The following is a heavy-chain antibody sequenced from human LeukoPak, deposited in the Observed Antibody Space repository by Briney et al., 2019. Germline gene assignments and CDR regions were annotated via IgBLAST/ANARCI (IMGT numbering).Heavy chain of an antibody. CDR1: GFTFSSYV. Sequence: GGSVSLSYAASGFTFSSYVMSWVRQAPGKGVEGVSAISGSGGSTYYADSVKGRFTISRDNSKNTLYLQMNSLRAEDTAVYYCAKGYGGNSAIEYFQHWGQGTLVTVSS. CDR3: AKGYGGNSAIEYFQH. D-gene: IGHD4-23*01. CDR2: ISGSGGST. J-gene: IGHJ1*01. V-gene: IGHV3-23*01.